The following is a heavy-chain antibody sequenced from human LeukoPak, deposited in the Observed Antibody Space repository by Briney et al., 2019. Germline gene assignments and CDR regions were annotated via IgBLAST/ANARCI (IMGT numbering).Heavy chain of an antibody. CDR3: ATSTRSGYNWNSFDY. CDR1: GYTFISYY. V-gene: IGHV1-46*01. J-gene: IGHJ4*02. Sequence: ASVKDSCKASGYTFISYYMHWVRQAPGQGLEWMGIINPSGGSTSYAQKFQGRVTMTRDTSTSTAYMELSRLRSDDTAIYYCATSTRSGYNWNSFDYWGQGTLVTVSS. D-gene: IGHD3-3*01. CDR2: INPSGGST.